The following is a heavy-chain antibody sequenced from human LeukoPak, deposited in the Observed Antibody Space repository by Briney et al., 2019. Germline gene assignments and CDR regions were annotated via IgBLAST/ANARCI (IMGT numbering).Heavy chain of an antibody. CDR1: GFNFSSYA. V-gene: IGHV3-64*01. CDR3: ARIPEY. J-gene: IGHJ4*02. Sequence: GGSLRLSCTASGFNFSSYAMHWFRRGPGKGRSFGSSISRNGGDTSYGNSVRRRFIISRDNCNNTVYIQMGSLRSEDAGVYYCARIPEYWGQGTLVAVSS. CDR2: ISRNGGDT.